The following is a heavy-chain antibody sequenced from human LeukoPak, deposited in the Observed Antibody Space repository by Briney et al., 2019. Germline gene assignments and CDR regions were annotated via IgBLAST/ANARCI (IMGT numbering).Heavy chain of an antibody. CDR1: GGSISSGSYY. Sequence: SQTLSLTCTVSGGSISSGSYYWSWIRQPAGKGLEWIGRIYTSGSTNYNPSLKSRVTISVDTSKNQFSLKLSSVTAADTAVYYCARVAAAAPPPYYYYYYMDVWGKGTTVTVSS. J-gene: IGHJ6*03. V-gene: IGHV4-61*02. CDR2: IYTSGST. D-gene: IGHD6-13*01. CDR3: ARVAAAAPPPYYYYYYMDV.